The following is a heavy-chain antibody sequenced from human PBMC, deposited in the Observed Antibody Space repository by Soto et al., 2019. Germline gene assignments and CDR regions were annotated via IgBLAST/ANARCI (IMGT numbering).Heavy chain of an antibody. CDR3: ARGRDGGAAN. Sequence: QVQLQQWGAGLLKPSETLSLTCAVYGGSFSGYYWNWIRQPPGKGLEWIGEINPSGSTNYTPSLKSRVTMSGDTPKNQFSLKLTSVTAADTAVYYCARGRDGGAANWGQGTLVTVSS. CDR1: GGSFSGYY. J-gene: IGHJ4*02. D-gene: IGHD4-17*01. V-gene: IGHV4-34*01. CDR2: INPSGST.